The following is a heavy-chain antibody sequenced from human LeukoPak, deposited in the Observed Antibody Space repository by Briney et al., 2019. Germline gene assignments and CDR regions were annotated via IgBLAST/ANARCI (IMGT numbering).Heavy chain of an antibody. Sequence: SQTLSLTCTVSGGSISSGDYYWSWIRQHPGKGLEWIGYIYYSGSTYYNPSLKSRVTISVDTSKNQFSLKLSSVTAADTAVYYCARETYYYDSSDNWYFYYWGQGTLVTVSS. V-gene: IGHV4-31*03. D-gene: IGHD3-22*01. CDR1: GGSISSGDYY. J-gene: IGHJ4*02. CDR3: ARETYYYDSSDNWYFYY. CDR2: IYYSGST.